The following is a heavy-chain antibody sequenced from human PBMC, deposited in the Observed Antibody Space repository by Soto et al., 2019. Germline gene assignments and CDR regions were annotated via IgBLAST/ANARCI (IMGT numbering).Heavy chain of an antibody. CDR1: GGSMNSGGYC. D-gene: IGHD2-15*01. Sequence: QVQLQESGPGLVKPSQTLFLTCTVSGGSMNSGGYCWNWIRQHPGEGLEWIGCISYGGTTSYNPSVKSRLTISVDTSKNQFSLMLNSVTAADAAVYYCSRGILVWGQGTLITVSS. CDR3: SRGILV. V-gene: IGHV4-31*03. CDR2: ISYGGTT. J-gene: IGHJ4*02.